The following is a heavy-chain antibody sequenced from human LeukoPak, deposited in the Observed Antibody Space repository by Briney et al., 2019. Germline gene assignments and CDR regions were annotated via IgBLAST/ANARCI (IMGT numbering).Heavy chain of an antibody. J-gene: IGHJ2*01. Sequence: GGSLRLSCAASGSTFDDYAMHWVRQAPGKGLEWVSGISYNSDTIAYADSVKGRFTISRDNAKNSLYLQMNSLRAEDTALYYCAKDYCGGDCYSGRYFDLWGRGTLVTVSS. D-gene: IGHD2-21*02. CDR1: GSTFDDYA. CDR3: AKDYCGGDCYSGRYFDL. CDR2: ISYNSDTI. V-gene: IGHV3-9*01.